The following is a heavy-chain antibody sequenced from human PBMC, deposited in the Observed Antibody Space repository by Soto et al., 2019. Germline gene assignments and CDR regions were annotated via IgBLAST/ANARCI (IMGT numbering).Heavy chain of an antibody. D-gene: IGHD3-22*01. J-gene: IGHJ4*02. CDR2: IYYSGST. CDR1: GGSITSYY. V-gene: IGHV4-59*08. Sequence: PSDTLCLTCPVSGGSITSYYWNWTPQPPGKGLEWVGYIYYSGSTTYRPSLKSRVTISVDTSKNQFSLKLNSVTAADTAVYYCARLGGYYQAFDQWGQGSLVTVSS. CDR3: ARLGGYYQAFDQ.